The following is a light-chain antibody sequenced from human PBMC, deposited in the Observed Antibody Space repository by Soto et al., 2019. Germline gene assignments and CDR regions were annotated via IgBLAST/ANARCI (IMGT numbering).Light chain of an antibody. J-gene: IGKJ5*01. V-gene: IGKV3-11*01. Sequence: EIVLTQSPATLSLSPGERATLSCRASQSVSSYLAWYQQKPGPAPRLLIYDASNRATGIPARFSGSGSGTDFTLTISRLEPEDFAVYYCQQRSNWPITFGQGTRLRL. CDR1: QSVSSY. CDR3: QQRSNWPIT. CDR2: DAS.